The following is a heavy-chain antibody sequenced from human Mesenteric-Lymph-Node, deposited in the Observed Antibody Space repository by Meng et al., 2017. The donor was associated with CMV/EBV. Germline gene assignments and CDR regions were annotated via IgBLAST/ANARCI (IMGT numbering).Heavy chain of an antibody. Sequence: SGPTLVKPTQTLTLTCTFSGFSLSTSGMRVSWIRQPPGEALEWLARVDWDDEKFYSTSLKTRLTISKDTSKNQVVLTVANIDPVDTGTYYCARIRGYRYGLDVWGQGTTVTVSS. CDR1: GFSLSTSGMR. CDR3: ARIRGYRYGLDV. V-gene: IGHV2-70D*14. J-gene: IGHJ6*02. CDR2: VDWDDEK. D-gene: IGHD5-18*01.